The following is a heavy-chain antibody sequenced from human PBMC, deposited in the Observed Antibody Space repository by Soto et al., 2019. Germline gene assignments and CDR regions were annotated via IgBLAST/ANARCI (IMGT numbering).Heavy chain of an antibody. CDR1: GFSLSDYY. D-gene: IGHD3-22*01. J-gene: IGHJ5*02. V-gene: IGHV3-11*06. Sequence: GGSLRLSCAASGFSLSDYYMSWIRQAPGKGLEWISYISSTSSNTNYADSVKGRFTISRDNGKNSLYLQMDSLRAEDTAIYYCARTDYDSSGYSSWLWFDPWGQGTLVTVSS. CDR2: ISSTSSNT. CDR3: ARTDYDSSGYSSWLWFDP.